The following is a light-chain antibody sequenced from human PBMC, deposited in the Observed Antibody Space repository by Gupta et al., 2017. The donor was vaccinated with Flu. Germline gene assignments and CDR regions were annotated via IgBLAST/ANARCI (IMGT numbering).Light chain of an antibody. J-gene: IGKJ5*01. CDR1: QNRLSGSNNQNF. CDR3: HQYYSAPLT. CDR2: WAS. V-gene: IGKV4-1*01. Sequence: IVLTQSPNSLAVSLGERATLNCKSSQNRLSGSNNQNFLTWFQKKPGQPPNVLIYWASTRQAGVPDRCSGSGSGKYFTLTISILQAEDMAVYYCHQYYSAPLTFGQGTRLEIK.